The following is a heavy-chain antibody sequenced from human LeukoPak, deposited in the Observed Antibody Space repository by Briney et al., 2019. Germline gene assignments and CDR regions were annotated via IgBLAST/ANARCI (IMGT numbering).Heavy chain of an antibody. V-gene: IGHV3-13*01. D-gene: IGHD5-18*01. CDR2: IDTVGRT. CDR3: ARGYSYGIYYFDA. J-gene: IGHJ4*02. Sequence: QPGGSLRLSCAASRFSFRDYDMHWVRQTPGKGLEWVSAIDTVGRTYSSDSVQGRFSISRENPKNSLYLQMNSLRAGDTAVYYCARGYSYGIYYFDAWGQGTLVTVSP. CDR1: RFSFRDYD.